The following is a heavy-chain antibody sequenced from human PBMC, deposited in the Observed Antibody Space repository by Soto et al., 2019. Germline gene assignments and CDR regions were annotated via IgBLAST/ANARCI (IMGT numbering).Heavy chain of an antibody. Sequence: EVQLLESGGDLVQTGGSLRLSCAASGXIFSDYAMSWVRQAPGXGLEWVSVVNAGGGTTYYADSVKGRFTISRDNSKNTLYLEMNSLRAEDTAVYYCAKDVSSWYVFDSWGQGTLVTVSS. CDR3: AKDVSSWYVFDS. V-gene: IGHV3-23*01. CDR1: GXIFSDYA. J-gene: IGHJ4*02. D-gene: IGHD6-13*01. CDR2: VNAGGGTT.